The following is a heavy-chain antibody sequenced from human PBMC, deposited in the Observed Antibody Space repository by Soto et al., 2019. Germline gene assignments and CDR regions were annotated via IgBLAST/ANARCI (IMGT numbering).Heavy chain of an antibody. J-gene: IGHJ5*02. V-gene: IGHV1-18*01. CDR2: ISAYTDDP. CDR3: ARVIPGAEAWFDH. Sequence: GASVKVSCKASGNTFTNFGVTWVRQAPGQGLEWMGWISAYTDDPNYAQKFQGRVTMTIDTSTSTAYLDLRSLTSDDTAVYYCARVIPGAEAWFDHWGQGTLVTVSS. CDR1: GNTFTNFG. D-gene: IGHD2-2*01.